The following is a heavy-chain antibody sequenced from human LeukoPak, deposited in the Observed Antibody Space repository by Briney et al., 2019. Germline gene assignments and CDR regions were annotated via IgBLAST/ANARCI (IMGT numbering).Heavy chain of an antibody. CDR1: GYSFTSYW. D-gene: IGHD6-13*01. Sequence: GESLKISCKSSGYSFTSYWIGWVRQMPGKGLEWMGIIYPGDSDTRYSPSFQGQVTISADKSISTAYLQWSSLKASDTAIYYCARQRRYSSSLTLLTDAFDIWGQGTMVTVSS. CDR3: ARQRRYSSSLTLLTDAFDI. J-gene: IGHJ3*02. V-gene: IGHV5-51*01. CDR2: IYPGDSDT.